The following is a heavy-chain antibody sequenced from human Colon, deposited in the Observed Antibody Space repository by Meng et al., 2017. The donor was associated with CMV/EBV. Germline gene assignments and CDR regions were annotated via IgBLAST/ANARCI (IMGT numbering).Heavy chain of an antibody. CDR1: GGTFKSNA. CDR3: ARSPLPAALNWFDP. J-gene: IGHJ5*02. Sequence: KTSGGTFKSNAISWVRKAPGQGLEWMGGLIPMFGTPKYAQKFQGRVTITADESTSTTYMELSSLTSDATAVYYCARSPLPAALNWFDPWGQGTLVTVSS. CDR2: LIPMFGTP. D-gene: IGHD2-2*01. V-gene: IGHV1-69*01.